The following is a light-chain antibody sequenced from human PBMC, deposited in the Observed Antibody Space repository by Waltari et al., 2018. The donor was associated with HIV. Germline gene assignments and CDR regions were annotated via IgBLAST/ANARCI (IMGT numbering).Light chain of an antibody. CDR1: QSIFYRSNSKNY. V-gene: IGKV4-1*01. J-gene: IGKJ4*01. CDR2: WAS. Sequence: IVMTQSLDSLAVTLGESANLHCSSSQSIFYRSNSKNYLAWYQQEPGQPPKLLMVWASARESGVPDRFSGSGSGTDFTLTISSLQAEDVATYYCQQYYNTPLTFGGGTKVEI. CDR3: QQYYNTPLT.